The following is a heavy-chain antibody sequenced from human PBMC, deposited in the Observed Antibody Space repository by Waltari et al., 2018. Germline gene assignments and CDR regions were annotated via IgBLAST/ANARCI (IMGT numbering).Heavy chain of an antibody. D-gene: IGHD5-12*01. CDR3: ATYIGAALGTAAFDV. CDR2: ISNNGTT. CDR1: VVSITTPSHY. J-gene: IGHJ3*01. Sequence: QLQLQESVPGLVKPSETLAPTCSVSVVSITTPSHYWGWIRQPPGPSLEWTGTISNNGTTYNRPSLSSRGTIFRDTSKNQLSLKLGSVTAADTGFYYWATYIGAALGTAAFDVGRQGTMVTVSS. V-gene: IGHV4-39*01.